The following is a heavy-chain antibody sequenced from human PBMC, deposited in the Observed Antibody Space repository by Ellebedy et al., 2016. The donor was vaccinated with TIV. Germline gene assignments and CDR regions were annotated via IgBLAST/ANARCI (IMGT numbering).Heavy chain of an antibody. CDR3: ARGGYNSGWSFDY. Sequence: GESLKISXAASGFTFSNYAMSWVRQAPGQGLEWVSTISGSGRGSTFYADSVKGRFTISRDDSKNTLYLQMNSLRAGDTALYHCARGGYNSGWSFDYWGQGTLVTVSS. CDR2: ISGSGRGST. CDR1: GFTFSNYA. D-gene: IGHD6-19*01. J-gene: IGHJ4*02. V-gene: IGHV3-23*01.